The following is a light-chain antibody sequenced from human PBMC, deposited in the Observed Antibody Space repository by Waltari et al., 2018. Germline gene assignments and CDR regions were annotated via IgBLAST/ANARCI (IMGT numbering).Light chain of an antibody. V-gene: IGKV3-15*01. Sequence: EIVMTQSSVTLSVSPGERATLSCRASQSISSSLAWYQQKPGQAPRLLIYGASTRAAGIPARFSGSGSGTEFTLTIGSLQSEDFALYYCQQYYNWPLTFGQGTEVESK. CDR2: GAS. CDR3: QQYYNWPLT. J-gene: IGKJ1*01. CDR1: QSISSS.